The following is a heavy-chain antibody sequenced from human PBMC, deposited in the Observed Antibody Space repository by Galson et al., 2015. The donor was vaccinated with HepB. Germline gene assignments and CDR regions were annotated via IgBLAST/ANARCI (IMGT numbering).Heavy chain of an antibody. D-gene: IGHD3-3*01. J-gene: IGHJ6*02. CDR3: AREAGVQYYDFWGGYRRPNYYGMDV. V-gene: IGHV1-18*01. Sequence: SVKVSCKASGYTFTTYGISWVRQAPGQGLEWMGWISGNNGDTKYEKKFQGRVTMTTDTPTSTVYMELRNLRSDDTAVYYCAREAGVQYYDFWGGYRRPNYYGMDVWGQGTTVTVSS. CDR1: GYTFTTYG. CDR2: ISGNNGDT.